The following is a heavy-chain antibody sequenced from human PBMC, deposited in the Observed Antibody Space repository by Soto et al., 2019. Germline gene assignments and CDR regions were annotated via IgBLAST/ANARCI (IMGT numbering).Heavy chain of an antibody. CDR2: IYYSGST. Sequence: PSETLSLTCTVSGDSIRSGNHYWSWIRQPPGKGLEWIGYIYYSGSTYYSPSLKSRVTISVDTSKNQFSLKLTSVTAADTAVYYCARGRYCLTGRCFPNWFDSWGQGALVTVSS. D-gene: IGHD7-27*01. V-gene: IGHV4-30-4*01. CDR1: GDSIRSGNHY. CDR3: ARGRYCLTGRCFPNWFDS. J-gene: IGHJ5*01.